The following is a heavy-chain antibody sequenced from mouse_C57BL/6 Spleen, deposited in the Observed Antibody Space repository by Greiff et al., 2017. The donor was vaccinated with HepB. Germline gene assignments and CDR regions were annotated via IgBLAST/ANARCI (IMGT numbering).Heavy chain of an antibody. CDR3: ARKGFLYWYFDV. CDR2: INPNNGGT. CDR1: GYTFTDYN. Sequence: EVQGVESGPELVKPGASVKIPCKASGYTFTDYNMDWVKQSHGKSLEWIGDINPNNGGTIYNQKFKGKATLTVDKSSSTAYMELRSLTSEDTAVYYCARKGFLYWYFDVWGRGTTVTVSS. J-gene: IGHJ1*03. V-gene: IGHV1-18*01.